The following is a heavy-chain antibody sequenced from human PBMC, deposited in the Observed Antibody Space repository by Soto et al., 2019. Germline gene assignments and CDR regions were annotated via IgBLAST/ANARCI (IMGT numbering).Heavy chain of an antibody. CDR1: GYTFTSYY. J-gene: IGHJ6*02. D-gene: IGHD1-26*01. V-gene: IGHV1-46*01. CDR2: INPSGGST. Sequence: QVQLVQSGAEVKKPGASVKVSCKASGYTFTSYYMHWVRQAPGQGLEWMGTINPSGGSTSYAQKFQGRVPMTRDTSASTVYMELSSLRSEDTAVYYCASRGGTSYSYSMDVWGQGTTVTVSS. CDR3: ASRGGTSYSYSMDV.